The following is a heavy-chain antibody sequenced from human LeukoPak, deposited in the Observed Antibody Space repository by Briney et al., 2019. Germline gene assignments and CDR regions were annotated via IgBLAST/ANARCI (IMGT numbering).Heavy chain of an antibody. CDR2: IFYSGST. CDR3: ARDLYSSRTNDAFVI. J-gene: IGHJ3*02. Sequence: SETLSLTCTVSGGSISSSNYYWGWIRQPPGKGLEWIGSIFYSGSTYYNPSLKSRVTISVDTSRTRYSLNLSSVTAADTAVYYCARDLYSSRTNDAFVIWGQGTMVTVSS. V-gene: IGHV4-39*07. D-gene: IGHD6-13*01. CDR1: GGSISSSNYY.